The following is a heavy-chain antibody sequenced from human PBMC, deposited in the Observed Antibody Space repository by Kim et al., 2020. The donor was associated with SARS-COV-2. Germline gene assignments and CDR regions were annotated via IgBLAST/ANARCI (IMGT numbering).Heavy chain of an antibody. V-gene: IGHV3-33*01. CDR1: GFTFSSYG. D-gene: IGHD2-15*01. Sequence: GGSLRLSCAASGFTFSSYGMHWVRQAPGKGLEWVAVIWYDGSNKYYADSVKGRFTISRDNSKNTLYLQMNSLRAKDTAVYYCARDSLPYCSGGSCYEIDYWGQGTLFTVSS. CDR3: ARDSLPYCSGGSCYEIDY. J-gene: IGHJ4*02. CDR2: IWYDGSNK.